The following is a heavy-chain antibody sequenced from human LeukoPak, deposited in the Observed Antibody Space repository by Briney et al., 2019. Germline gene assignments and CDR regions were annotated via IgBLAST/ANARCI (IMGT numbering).Heavy chain of an antibody. Sequence: SQTLSLTCAISGDSVSSNIAAWNWIRRSPSRGLEWLGRTYYRSKWYNDYAVSVKSLITINPDTSKNQFSLHLNSLTPEDTAIYFCARDRGGGWPFDYWGQGTLVTVSS. V-gene: IGHV6-1*01. J-gene: IGHJ4*02. D-gene: IGHD6-19*01. CDR1: GDSVSSNIAA. CDR2: TYYRSKWYN. CDR3: ARDRGGGWPFDY.